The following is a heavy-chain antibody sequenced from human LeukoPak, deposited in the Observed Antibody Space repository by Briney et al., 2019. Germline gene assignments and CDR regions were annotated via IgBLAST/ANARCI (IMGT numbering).Heavy chain of an antibody. CDR2: ISAYNGNT. CDR1: GYTFTSYG. CDR3: ARDGWDQPLKGLFDY. J-gene: IGHJ4*02. D-gene: IGHD1-26*01. V-gene: IGHV1-18*01. Sequence: GASVKVSCKASGYTFTSYGISWVRQAPGQGLEWMGWISAYNGNTNYAQKLQGRVTMTTDTSTSTAYMELRSLRSDDTAVYYCARDGWDQPLKGLFDYWGQGTLVTVSS.